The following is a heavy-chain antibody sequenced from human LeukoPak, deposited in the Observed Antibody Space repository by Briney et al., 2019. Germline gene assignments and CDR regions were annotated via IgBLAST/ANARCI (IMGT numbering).Heavy chain of an antibody. J-gene: IGHJ4*02. CDR1: GFTFSSYS. Sequence: GGSLRLSWAASGFTFSSYSINWVRQAPGKGLEWVSYISSSSTISYADSVKGRFTISRDNANNSLYLQMNSLRDEDTAVYYCARGGTSSSLAYWGQGTPVTVSS. CDR3: ARGGTSSSLAY. V-gene: IGHV3-48*02. D-gene: IGHD4-23*01. CDR2: ISSSSTI.